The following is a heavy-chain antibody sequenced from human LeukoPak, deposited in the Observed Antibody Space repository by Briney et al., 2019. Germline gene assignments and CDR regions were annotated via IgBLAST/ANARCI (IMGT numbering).Heavy chain of an antibody. V-gene: IGHV4-39*01. J-gene: IGHJ4*02. D-gene: IGHD3-16*01. CDR2: IYYSGST. CDR3: ARQIIGYGYVGDDY. CDR1: GFTFSSYW. Sequence: PGGSLRLSCAASGFTFSSYWMTWIRQPPGNGLEWIGSIYYSGSTYYNPSLKSRVTISVDTSKNQFSLKLSSVTAADTAVYYCARQIIGYGYVGDDYWGQGTLVTVSS.